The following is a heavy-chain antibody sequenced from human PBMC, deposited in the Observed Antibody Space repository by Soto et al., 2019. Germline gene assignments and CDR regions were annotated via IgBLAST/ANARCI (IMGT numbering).Heavy chain of an antibody. J-gene: IGHJ4*02. CDR2: ISGSGGST. V-gene: IGHV3-23*01. Sequence: PGGSLRLSCAASGFTFSSYAMSWVRQAPGKGLEWVSAISGSGGSTYYADSVKGRFTISRDNSKNTLYLQMNSLRAEDTAVYYCAKDMHYYDSSGYYFVPGYWGQGTLVTVSS. D-gene: IGHD3-22*01. CDR3: AKDMHYYDSSGYYFVPGY. CDR1: GFTFSSYA.